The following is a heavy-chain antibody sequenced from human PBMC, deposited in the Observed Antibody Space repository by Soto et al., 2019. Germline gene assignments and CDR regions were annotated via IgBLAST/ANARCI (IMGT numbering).Heavy chain of an antibody. Sequence: EVQLVESGGGLVQPGGSLRLSCAASGFTFSSYWMSWVRQAPGKGLEWVANIKQDGSEKYYLDSVKGRFTISRDNAKNSLYLQMNSLRAEDTAVYYCARDIVEWLFIDMDVWGQGTTVTVSS. J-gene: IGHJ6*02. CDR3: ARDIVEWLFIDMDV. CDR2: IKQDGSEK. V-gene: IGHV3-7*05. CDR1: GFTFSSYW. D-gene: IGHD3-3*01.